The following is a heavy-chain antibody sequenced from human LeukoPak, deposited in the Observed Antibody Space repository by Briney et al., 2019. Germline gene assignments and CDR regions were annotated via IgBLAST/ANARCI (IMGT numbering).Heavy chain of an antibody. D-gene: IGHD6-13*01. Sequence: GGSLRLSCAASGFAVSSNHMNWVRQAPGKGLEWVSVIFNGGSTYYADSVTGRFTISRDNSKNTLYLQMNSLRAEDTAVYYCARREVTAYSSSWYPFDLWGQETMVTVSS. J-gene: IGHJ4*02. CDR3: ARREVTAYSSSWYPFDL. V-gene: IGHV3-53*01. CDR1: GFAVSSNH. CDR2: IFNGGST.